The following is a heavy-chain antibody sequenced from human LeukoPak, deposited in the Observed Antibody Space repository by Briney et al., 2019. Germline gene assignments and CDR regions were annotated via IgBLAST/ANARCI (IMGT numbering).Heavy chain of an antibody. CDR2: INPSDGST. V-gene: IGHV1-46*01. D-gene: IGHD6-6*01. CDR3: ARAGYSSSSITLGY. Sequence: ASVKVSCKASVYTFTNYYIHWVRQAPGQGLEWMGIINPSDGSTSYEQKFQGRVTVTRDTSTSTVYMELSSLRSEDTAVYYCARAGYSSSSITLGYWGQGTLVTVSS. CDR1: VYTFTNYY. J-gene: IGHJ4*02.